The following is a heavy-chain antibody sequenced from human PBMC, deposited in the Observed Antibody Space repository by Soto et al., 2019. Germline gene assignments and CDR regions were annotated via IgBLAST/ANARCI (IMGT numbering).Heavy chain of an antibody. CDR1: GFTFSIYA. CDR2: MSRTGDNT. V-gene: IGHV3-23*01. Sequence: PGGSLRLSCAASGFTFSIYAMTWVRLSPGNGLELVTSMSRTGDNTYYADSVKGRFTISRDNSKNTLYLQMKSMGAEDTAIYYCAKDQSNSNPLYYFDFWGPGTLVTVSS. J-gene: IGHJ4*02. D-gene: IGHD3-22*01. CDR3: AKDQSNSNPLYYFDF.